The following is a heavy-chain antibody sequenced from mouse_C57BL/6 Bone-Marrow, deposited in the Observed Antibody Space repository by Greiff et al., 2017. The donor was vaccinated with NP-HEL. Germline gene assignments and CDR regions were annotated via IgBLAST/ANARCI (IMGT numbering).Heavy chain of an antibody. Sequence: LQESGPGLVKPSQSLFLTCSITGFPITSGYYWIWIRQSPGKPLEWMGYITHSGETFYNPSLQSPISITRETSKNQFFLQLNSVTTEDTAMYYCAGDLITTVGWYFDVWGTGTTVTVSS. CDR3: AGDLITTVGWYFDV. CDR2: ITHSGET. D-gene: IGHD1-1*01. V-gene: IGHV12-3*01. J-gene: IGHJ1*03. CDR1: GFPITSGYY.